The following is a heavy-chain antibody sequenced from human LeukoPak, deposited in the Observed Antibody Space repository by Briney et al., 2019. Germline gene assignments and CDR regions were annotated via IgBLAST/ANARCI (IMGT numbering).Heavy chain of an antibody. D-gene: IGHD5-18*01. CDR1: GFTFSDYY. J-gene: IGHJ4*02. CDR2: ISSSGSTI. CDR3: ATDTAMAHEDYFDY. V-gene: IGHV3-11*01. Sequence: PGGSLRLSCAASGFTFSDYYMSWIRQAPGKGLEWVSYISSSGSTIYYADSVKGRFTISRDNAKNSLYLQMNSLRAEDTAVYYYATDTAMAHEDYFDYWGQGTLVTVSS.